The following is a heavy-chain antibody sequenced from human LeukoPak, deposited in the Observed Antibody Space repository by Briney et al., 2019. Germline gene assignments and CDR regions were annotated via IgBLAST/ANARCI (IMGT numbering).Heavy chain of an antibody. Sequence: GGSLRLSCAASGFTFSSYVMSWVRQAPGKGLEWVSGISGSGGSTDYADSVKGRLTISRDNSRNTVYLQMNSLRAEDTAVYYCAKDKSGSPKAFDIWGQGTVVTVSS. CDR1: GFTFSSYV. CDR2: ISGSGGST. V-gene: IGHV3-23*01. J-gene: IGHJ3*02. CDR3: AKDKSGSPKAFDI. D-gene: IGHD1-26*01.